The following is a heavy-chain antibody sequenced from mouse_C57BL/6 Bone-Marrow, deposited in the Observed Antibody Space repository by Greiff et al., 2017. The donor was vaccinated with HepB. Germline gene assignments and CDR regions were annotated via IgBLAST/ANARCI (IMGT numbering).Heavy chain of an antibody. CDR1: GFSLTSYG. V-gene: IGHV2-2*01. D-gene: IGHD2-3*01. Sequence: VQLVESGPGLVQPSQSLSITCTVSGFSLTSYGVHWVRQSPGKGLEWLGVIWSGGSTDYNAAFISRLSIRKDNSKSQVFFKMNSLQADDTAIYYCASFPIYDGYPYYFDYWGQGTTLTVSS. J-gene: IGHJ2*01. CDR2: IWSGGST. CDR3: ASFPIYDGYPYYFDY.